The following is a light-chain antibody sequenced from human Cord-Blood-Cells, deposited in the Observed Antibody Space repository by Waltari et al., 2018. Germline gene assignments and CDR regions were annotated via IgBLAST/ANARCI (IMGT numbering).Light chain of an antibody. V-gene: IGKV4-1*01. CDR2: WAS. CDR3: QQYYSTPYT. J-gene: IGKJ2*01. Sequence: DIVMTQSPDSLAVSLGERATIHCKSSQSVLYSSNNKNYLAWYQQKPGQPPKLLIYWASTRESGVPDRFSGSGSWTDFTLTISSRQAEDVAVYYCQQYYSTPYTFGQGTKLEIK. CDR1: QSVLYSSNNKNY.